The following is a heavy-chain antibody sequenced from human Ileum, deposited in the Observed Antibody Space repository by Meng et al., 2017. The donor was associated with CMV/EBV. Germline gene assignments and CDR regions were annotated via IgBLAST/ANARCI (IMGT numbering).Heavy chain of an antibody. V-gene: IGHV1-46*01. J-gene: IGHJ4*02. CDR3: ARSPRQYSSSSEFDY. D-gene: IGHD6-6*01. CDR2: INPSGGST. Sequence: SGYTFTSYYMHWVRQAPGQGLEWMGIINPSGGSTSYAQKFQGRVTMTRDMSTSTVYMELSSLRSEDTAVYYCARSPRQYSSSSEFDYWGQGTLVTVSS. CDR1: GYTFTSYY.